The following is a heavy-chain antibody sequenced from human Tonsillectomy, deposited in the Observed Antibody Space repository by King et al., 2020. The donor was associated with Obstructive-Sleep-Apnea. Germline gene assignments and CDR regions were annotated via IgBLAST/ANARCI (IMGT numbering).Heavy chain of an antibody. CDR2: IYYSGCT. Sequence: QLQESGPGLVKPSQTLSLTCTVSGGSISSGGYYWSWIRQHPGKGLEWIGYIYYSGCTYSNPSLKSRVTISVDTSKNHFSLKLSSVTAADTAVYYCARPRYNSGWYDAFDIWGQGTMVTVSS. D-gene: IGHD6-19*01. V-gene: IGHV4-31*03. CDR1: GGSISSGGYY. CDR3: ARPRYNSGWYDAFDI. J-gene: IGHJ3*02.